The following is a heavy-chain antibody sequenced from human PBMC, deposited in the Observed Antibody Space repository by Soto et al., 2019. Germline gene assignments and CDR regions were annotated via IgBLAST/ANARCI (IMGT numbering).Heavy chain of an antibody. D-gene: IGHD5-18*01. Sequence: SVEVSCKASGGSFTYTLSWVRHSPGQGLEWMGGIIPIFGTANYAQKFQGRVTITADESTKTAYMELSTLRPEDTAVYYCARLHSHGTYGMDVWGQGTTVTVSS. CDR2: IIPIFGTA. CDR3: ARLHSHGTYGMDV. V-gene: IGHV1-69*13. J-gene: IGHJ6*02. CDR1: GGSFTYT.